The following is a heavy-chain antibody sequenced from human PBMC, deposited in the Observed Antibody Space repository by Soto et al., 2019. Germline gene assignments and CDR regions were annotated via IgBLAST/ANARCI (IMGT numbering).Heavy chain of an antibody. CDR1: GYTFTSYY. Sequence: VASVKVSCKASGYTFTSYYMHWVRQAPGQGLEWMGIINPSGGSTSYAQKFQGRVTMTRATSTSTAYMELSSLRSEDTAVYYCRINIVPAAPEEGYYYYGMDVWGQGNTVTVSS. D-gene: IGHD2-2*01. J-gene: IGHJ6*02. V-gene: IGHV1-46*01. CDR2: INPSGGST. CDR3: RINIVPAAPEEGYYYYGMDV.